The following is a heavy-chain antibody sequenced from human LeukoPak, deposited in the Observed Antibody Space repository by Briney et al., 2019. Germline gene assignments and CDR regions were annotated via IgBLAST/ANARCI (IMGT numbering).Heavy chain of an antibody. CDR2: INHSGST. D-gene: IGHD3-9*01. J-gene: IGHJ3*02. V-gene: IGHV4-34*01. Sequence: SETLSLTCAVYGGSFSGYYWSWIRQPPGKGLEWIGEINHSGSTNYNPSLKSRVTISVDTSKNQFSLKLSSVTAADTAVYYCARDYDILTGYYIGAFDIWGQGTMVTVSS. CDR3: ARDYDILTGYYIGAFDI. CDR1: GGSFSGYY.